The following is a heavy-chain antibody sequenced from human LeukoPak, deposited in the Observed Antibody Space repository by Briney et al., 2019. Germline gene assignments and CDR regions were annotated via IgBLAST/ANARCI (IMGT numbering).Heavy chain of an antibody. J-gene: IGHJ4*02. V-gene: IGHV6-1*01. Sequence: SQTLSLTCAISGDSVSSNSAAWNWIRQSPSRGLEWLGRTYFRSKWYNDYAESVKSRITINPDTSKNQFSLQLNSVTPEDTAVYYCTRDEQWLVYFDYWGQGTLVTVSS. D-gene: IGHD6-19*01. CDR2: TYFRSKWYN. CDR3: TRDEQWLVYFDY. CDR1: GDSVSSNSAA.